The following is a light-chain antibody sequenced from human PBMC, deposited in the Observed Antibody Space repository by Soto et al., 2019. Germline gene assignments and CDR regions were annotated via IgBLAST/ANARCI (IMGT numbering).Light chain of an antibody. CDR2: GAS. CDR1: QSVSSN. CDR3: QQYNNWPPPLT. Sequence: EIVMTQSPATLSVSPGERATLSCRASQSVSSNLAWYQQKPGQAPRLLIYGASTRATGIPARFSGSGSWTEYTLTISSLQSEDFAVYYCQQYNNWPPPLTFGGGTKVEIK. V-gene: IGKV3-15*01. J-gene: IGKJ4*01.